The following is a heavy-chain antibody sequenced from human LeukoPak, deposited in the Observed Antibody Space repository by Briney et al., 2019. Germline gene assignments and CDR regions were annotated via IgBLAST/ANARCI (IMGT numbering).Heavy chain of an antibody. CDR1: GGSISSSSYY. CDR2: IYYSGST. CDR3: ARGYSGYDSYYYYYYYMDV. D-gene: IGHD5-12*01. J-gene: IGHJ6*03. V-gene: IGHV4-39*07. Sequence: SETLSLTCTVSGGSISSSSYYWGWIRQPPGKGLEWIGSIYYSGSTYYNPSLKSRVTISVDTSKNQFSLKLSSVTAADTAVYYCARGYSGYDSYYYYYYYMDVWGKGTTVTVSS.